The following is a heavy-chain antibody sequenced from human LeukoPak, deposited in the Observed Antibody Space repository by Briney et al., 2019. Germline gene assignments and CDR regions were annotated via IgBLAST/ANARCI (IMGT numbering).Heavy chain of an antibody. CDR3: AKELRYKGSGSYYNPSYYYGMDV. CDR1: GFTFSSYT. V-gene: IGHV3-23*01. D-gene: IGHD3-10*01. Sequence: GGSLRLSCAASGFTFSSYTMSWVRQAPGKGLEWVSAISGSGGSTYYADSVKGRFTISRDNSKNTLYLQMNSLRAEDTAVYYCAKELRYKGSGSYYNPSYYYGMDVWGQGTTVTVSS. J-gene: IGHJ6*02. CDR2: ISGSGGST.